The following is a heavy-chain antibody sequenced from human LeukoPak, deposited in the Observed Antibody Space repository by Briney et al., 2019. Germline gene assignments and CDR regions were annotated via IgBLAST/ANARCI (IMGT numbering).Heavy chain of an antibody. CDR3: ARVTAGTLPYFDY. Sequence: ASVKVSCKASGGTFSSYAISWVRQAPGQGLEWMGGIIPIFGTANYAQKFQGRVTITADESTSTAYMELSSLRSEDTAVYYCARVTAGTLPYFDYWGQGTLVTVSS. J-gene: IGHJ4*02. V-gene: IGHV1-69*13. CDR1: GGTFSSYA. D-gene: IGHD3-16*01. CDR2: IIPIFGTA.